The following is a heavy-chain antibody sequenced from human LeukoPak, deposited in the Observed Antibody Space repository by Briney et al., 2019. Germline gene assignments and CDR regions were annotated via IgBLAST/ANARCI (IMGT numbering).Heavy chain of an antibody. CDR2: TYYRGST. D-gene: IGHD2-15*01. V-gene: IGHV4-59*01. Sequence: SETLSLTCTVSGGSISSYYWSWIRQPLGKGLEWIGSTYYRGSTNYNPSLKSRVTISVDTSKNQFSLRLSSVTAADTAVFYCARESTGFCSGGSCYYYYGMDVWGQGTTVTVSS. CDR3: ARESTGFCSGGSCYYYYGMDV. J-gene: IGHJ6*02. CDR1: GGSISSYY.